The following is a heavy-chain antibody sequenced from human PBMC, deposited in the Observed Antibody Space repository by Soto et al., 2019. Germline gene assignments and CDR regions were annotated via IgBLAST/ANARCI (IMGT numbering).Heavy chain of an antibody. D-gene: IGHD6-19*01. CDR3: ARDRDSSGWYGGDFDP. V-gene: IGHV1-18*01. CDR1: GYTFTSYG. CDR2: ISAYNGNT. Sequence: QVPLVQSGAEVKKPGASVKVSCKASGYTFTSYGISWVRQAPGQGLEWMGWISAYNGNTNYAQKLQGRVTMTTDTSTSTGDMELRSLRSDDTAVYYCARDRDSSGWYGGDFDPWGQGTLVTVSS. J-gene: IGHJ5*02.